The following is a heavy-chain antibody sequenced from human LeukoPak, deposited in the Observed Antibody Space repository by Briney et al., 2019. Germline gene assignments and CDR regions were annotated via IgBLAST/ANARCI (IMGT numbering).Heavy chain of an antibody. CDR1: GYTFTSYG. D-gene: IGHD1-20*01. CDR2: ISAYNGNT. CDR3: AREGNNWNPYFDY. Sequence: ASVKDSCKASGYTFTSYGISWVRRAPGQGLEWMGWISAYNGNTNYAQKLQGRVTMTTDTSTSTADMELRSLRSDDTAVYYCAREGNNWNPYFDYWGQGTLVSVSS. V-gene: IGHV1-18*01. J-gene: IGHJ4*02.